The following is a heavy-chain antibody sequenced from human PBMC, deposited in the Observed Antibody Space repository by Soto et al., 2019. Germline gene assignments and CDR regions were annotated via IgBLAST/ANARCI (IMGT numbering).Heavy chain of an antibody. CDR3: ASRDPGNSVDY. J-gene: IGHJ4*02. D-gene: IGHD5-12*01. CDR1: GGSFTSNNW. V-gene: IGHV4-4*02. Sequence: SETLSLTCAVSGGSFTSNNWWTWVRQPPGQGLEWIGEIYRTGSTNYNPSLKSRVTISLDKSENQFSLKVTSLTAADTAVYYCASRDPGNSVDYWGQGTLVTVSS. CDR2: IYRTGST.